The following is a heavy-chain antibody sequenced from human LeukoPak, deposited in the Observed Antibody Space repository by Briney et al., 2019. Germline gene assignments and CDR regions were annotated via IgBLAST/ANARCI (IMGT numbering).Heavy chain of an antibody. CDR2: ISSSSSYI. V-gene: IGHV3-21*01. CDR3: ARDYTVVTSDFDY. Sequence: GGSLRLSCAASGFTFSSYSMNWVRQAPGKGLEWVSSISSSSSYIYYADSVKGRFTISRDNAKNSLYLQMNSLRAEDTAVYYCARDYTVVTSDFDYWVQGTLVTVSS. CDR1: GFTFSSYS. J-gene: IGHJ4*02. D-gene: IGHD4-23*01.